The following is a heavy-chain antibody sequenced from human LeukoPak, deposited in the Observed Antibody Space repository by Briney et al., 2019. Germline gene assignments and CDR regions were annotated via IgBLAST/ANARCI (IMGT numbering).Heavy chain of an antibody. V-gene: IGHV3-48*02. J-gene: IGHJ4*02. CDR3: ARDLNWAFDY. D-gene: IGHD1-1*01. Sequence: GGSLRLSCAASGFTFSGYAMNWVRQAPGKGLEWVSHIFSSDSTIGYADSVRGRFTISRDNAKNSLYLQMNNLRDEDRAVYYCARDLNWAFDYWGQGTLVTVSS. CDR2: IFSSDSTI. CDR1: GFTFSGYA.